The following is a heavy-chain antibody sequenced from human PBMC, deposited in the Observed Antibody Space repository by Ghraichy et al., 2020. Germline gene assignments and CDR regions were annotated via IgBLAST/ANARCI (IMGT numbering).Heavy chain of an antibody. CDR3: AKGSSGLIAAAQQGAYYGMDV. CDR2: IRYDGSNK. Sequence: GGSLRLSCAASGFTFSSYGMHWVRQAPGKGLEWVAFIRYDGSNKYYADSVKGRFTISRDNSKNTLYLQMNSLRAEDTAVYYCAKGSSGLIAAAQQGAYYGMDVWGQGTTVTVSS. V-gene: IGHV3-30*02. CDR1: GFTFSSYG. D-gene: IGHD6-13*01. J-gene: IGHJ6*02.